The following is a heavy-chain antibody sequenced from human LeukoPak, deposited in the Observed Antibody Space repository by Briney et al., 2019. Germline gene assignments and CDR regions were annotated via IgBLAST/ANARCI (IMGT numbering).Heavy chain of an antibody. CDR1: GYTFTGYY. D-gene: IGHD2-15*01. CDR3: ARARYCSGGSCYSGGLPFFDY. Sequence: ASVKVSCKASGYTFTGYYMHWVRQAPGQGLEWMGWINPNSGGTNYAQKFQGRVTMTRDTSISTAYMELSRLRSDDTAVYYCARARYCSGGSCYSGGLPFFDYWGQGTLVTVSS. J-gene: IGHJ4*02. CDR2: INPNSGGT. V-gene: IGHV1-2*02.